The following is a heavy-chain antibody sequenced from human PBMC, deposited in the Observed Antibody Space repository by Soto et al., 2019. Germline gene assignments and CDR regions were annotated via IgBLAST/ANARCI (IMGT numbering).Heavy chain of an antibody. CDR3: AKGFLLWELLGYYFDY. CDR1: GVTLSSYG. CDR2: ISYDGSNK. D-gene: IGHD1-26*01. J-gene: IGHJ4*02. Sequence: GSLRLSCAASGVTLSSYGMHWVRQAPGKGLEWVAVISYDGSNKYYADSVKGRFTISRDNSKNTLYLQMNSLRAEDTAVYYCAKGFLLWELLGYYFDYCGQGTLVTVSS. V-gene: IGHV3-30*18.